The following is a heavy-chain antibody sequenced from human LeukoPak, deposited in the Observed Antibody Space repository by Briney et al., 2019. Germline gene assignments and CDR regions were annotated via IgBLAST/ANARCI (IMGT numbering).Heavy chain of an antibody. CDR2: INHSGST. V-gene: IGHV4-34*01. CDR1: GGSFSGYY. CDR3: ARVRGSEFDY. Sequence: PSETLSLTCAVYGGSFSGYYWSWIRQPPGKGLEWIGEINHSGSTNYNPSLKSRVTISVDTSKNQFSLKLSSVTAADTAVYYCARVRGSEFDYWGQGTLVTVSS. D-gene: IGHD3-16*01. J-gene: IGHJ4*02.